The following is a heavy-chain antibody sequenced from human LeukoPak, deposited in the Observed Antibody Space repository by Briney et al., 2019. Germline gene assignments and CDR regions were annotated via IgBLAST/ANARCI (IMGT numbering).Heavy chain of an antibody. Sequence: SETLSLTCTVSGGSISSYYWSWIRQPPGKGLEWIGYIYYSGSTNYNPSLKSRVTISVDTSKNQFSLKLSSVTAADTAVYYCARTLVYAPSYFDYWGQGTLVTVSS. J-gene: IGHJ4*02. V-gene: IGHV4-59*01. CDR1: GGSISSYY. CDR2: IYYSGST. D-gene: IGHD5/OR15-5a*01. CDR3: ARTLVYAPSYFDY.